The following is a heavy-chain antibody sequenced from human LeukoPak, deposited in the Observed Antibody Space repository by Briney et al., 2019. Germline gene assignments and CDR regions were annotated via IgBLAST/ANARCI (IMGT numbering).Heavy chain of an antibody. CDR3: ARDGSYGGYSDAFDI. J-gene: IGHJ3*02. CDR2: INTNTGNP. Sequence: ASVKVSCKASGYTFTSYGISWVRQAPGQGLEWMGWINTNTGNPTYAPGFTGRFVFSLDTSVTTTYLQISSLRAEDTAVYYCARDGSYGGYSDAFDIWGQGTMVTVSS. CDR1: GYTFTSYG. V-gene: IGHV7-4-1*02. D-gene: IGHD4-23*01.